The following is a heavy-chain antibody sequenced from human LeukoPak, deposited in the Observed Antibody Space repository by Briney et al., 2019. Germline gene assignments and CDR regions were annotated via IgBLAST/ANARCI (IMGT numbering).Heavy chain of an antibody. CDR1: GGTFSSYA. Sequence: SVKVSCKASGGTFSSYAISWVRQAPGQGLEWMGRIIPILGIANYAQKFQGRVTITADKSTGTAYMELSSLRSEDTAVYYCARVGNSSGYYPTYYYYGMDVWGQGTTVTVSS. V-gene: IGHV1-69*04. CDR2: IIPILGIA. D-gene: IGHD3-22*01. CDR3: ARVGNSSGYYPTYYYYGMDV. J-gene: IGHJ6*02.